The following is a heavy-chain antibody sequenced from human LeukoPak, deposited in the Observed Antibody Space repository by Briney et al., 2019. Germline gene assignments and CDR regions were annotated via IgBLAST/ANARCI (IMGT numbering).Heavy chain of an antibody. Sequence: PGGSLRLSCAASGFTLSSYAMSWIRQAPGKGLEWVSAISGSGGTTYYADSVKGRFTISRDNSENTLYLQMNSLRAEDTAVYYCAKGSYSCGWNSWGQGTLVTVSS. CDR2: ISGSGGTT. V-gene: IGHV3-23*01. CDR3: AKGSYSCGWNS. CDR1: GFTLSSYA. J-gene: IGHJ4*02. D-gene: IGHD6-19*01.